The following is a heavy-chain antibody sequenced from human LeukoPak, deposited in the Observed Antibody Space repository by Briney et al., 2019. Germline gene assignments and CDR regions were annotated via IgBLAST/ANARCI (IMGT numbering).Heavy chain of an antibody. J-gene: IGHJ5*02. Sequence: SETLSLTCAVYGGSFSGYYWSRIRQPPGKGLEWIGEINHSGSTNYNPSLKSRVTISVDTSKNQFSLKLSSVTAADTAVYYCARGRRGVVVPAAIRKGNWFDPWGQGTLVTVSS. D-gene: IGHD2-2*02. CDR3: ARGRRGVVVPAAIRKGNWFDP. CDR2: INHSGST. V-gene: IGHV4-34*01. CDR1: GGSFSGYY.